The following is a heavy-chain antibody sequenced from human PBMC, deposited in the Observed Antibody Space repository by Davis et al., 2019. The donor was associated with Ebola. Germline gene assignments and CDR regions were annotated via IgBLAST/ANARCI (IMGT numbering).Heavy chain of an antibody. Sequence: PGGSLRLSCAASGFTFSSYSMNWVRRAPGKGLEWVSTLGLSADTYYADSVKGRFTISRDNSKNTLYLQMNGLRVEDTAIYYCAKDTSNIWFDIWGQGTMVTVSS. CDR3: AKDTSNIWFDI. CDR2: LGLSADT. J-gene: IGHJ3*02. V-gene: IGHV3-23*01. CDR1: GFTFSSYS. D-gene: IGHD1-26*01.